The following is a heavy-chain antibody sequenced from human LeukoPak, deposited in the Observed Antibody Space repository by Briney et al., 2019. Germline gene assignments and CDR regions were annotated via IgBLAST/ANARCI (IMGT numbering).Heavy chain of an antibody. CDR2: ISGSGGST. CDR1: GFTFSSYA. V-gene: IGHV3-23*01. Sequence: GGSLRLSCADPGFTFSSYAMSWVRQAPGKGLEWVSAISGSGGSTYYADSVKGQFTISRDNSKNTLYLQMNSLRAEDTAVYYCAKDSFPPAGGFDYWGQGTLVTVSS. CDR3: AKDSFPPAGGFDY. D-gene: IGHD6-19*01. J-gene: IGHJ4*02.